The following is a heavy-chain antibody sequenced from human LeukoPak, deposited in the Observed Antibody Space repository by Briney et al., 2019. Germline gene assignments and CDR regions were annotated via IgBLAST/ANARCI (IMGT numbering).Heavy chain of an antibody. CDR3: AKGTYYDISTGYYMGGLHYFDY. J-gene: IGHJ4*02. CDR2: ISGNDPTI. CDR1: GFTFSDYY. D-gene: IGHD3-9*01. Sequence: GGSLRLSCTASGFTFSDYYMSWIRQAPGKGLEWVSFISGNDPTIYYADSVKGRFTISRGNSKNTLYLQMNSLRAEDTAVYYCAKGTYYDISTGYYMGGLHYFDYWGQGTLVTVSS. V-gene: IGHV3-11*01.